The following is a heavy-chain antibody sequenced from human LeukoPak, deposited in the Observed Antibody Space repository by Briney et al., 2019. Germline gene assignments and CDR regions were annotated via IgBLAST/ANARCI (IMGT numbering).Heavy chain of an antibody. J-gene: IGHJ4*02. Sequence: PGGSLRLSCAASGFTFSDHYMDWVRQAPGKGLEWVGRTRNKANSYTTEYAASVKGRFTISRDDSKNSLYLQMNSLRAEDTAVYYCARGNYRYYYGSGSLPYYFDYWGQGTLVTVSS. CDR1: GFTFSDHY. CDR2: TRNKANSYTT. CDR3: ARGNYRYYYGSGSLPYYFDY. D-gene: IGHD3-10*01. V-gene: IGHV3-72*01.